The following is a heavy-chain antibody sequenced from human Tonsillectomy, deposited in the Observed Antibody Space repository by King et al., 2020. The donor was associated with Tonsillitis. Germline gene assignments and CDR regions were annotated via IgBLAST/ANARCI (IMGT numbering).Heavy chain of an antibody. J-gene: IGHJ4*02. CDR2: IYPSDSDT. Sequence: VQLVESGAEVKKPGESLKISCKGSGYSFSTYWIGWVRQMPGKGLEWMVIIYPSDSDTRYSPSFQGQVTISADKSISTAYLQWSSLKASDTAMYYCARLEGDTYSGVDYWGQGTLVTVSS. V-gene: IGHV5-51*01. D-gene: IGHD2-21*01. CDR1: GYSFSTYW. CDR3: ARLEGDTYSGVDY.